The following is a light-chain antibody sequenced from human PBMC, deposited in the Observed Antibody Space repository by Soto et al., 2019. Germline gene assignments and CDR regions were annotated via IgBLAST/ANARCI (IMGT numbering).Light chain of an antibody. Sequence: QSALTRPASVSGSPGQSITISCTGTSSDVGNYNLVSWYHQHPGKAPKLMIYEGSKRPSGVSNRFSGSKSGNTASLTISILQAEDEADYYCCSYAGSSTYVFGTGTKVTVL. CDR2: EGS. J-gene: IGLJ1*01. CDR1: SSDVGNYNL. CDR3: CSYAGSSTYV. V-gene: IGLV2-23*01.